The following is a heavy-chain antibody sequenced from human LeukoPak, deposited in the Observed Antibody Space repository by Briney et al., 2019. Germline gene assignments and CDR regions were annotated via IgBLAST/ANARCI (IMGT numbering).Heavy chain of an antibody. V-gene: IGHV3-64D*09. CDR3: VKDGGMATIFDF. Sequence: GGSLRLSCSASGFTFSTSTMHWVRQAPGKGLEYVSFITYNGGSTYNADSVKGRFTISRDNSRNALYLQMSSLRAEDTAVYHCVKDGGMATIFDFWGQGTLVTVSS. J-gene: IGHJ4*02. CDR1: GFTFSTST. CDR2: ITYNGGST. D-gene: IGHD5-24*01.